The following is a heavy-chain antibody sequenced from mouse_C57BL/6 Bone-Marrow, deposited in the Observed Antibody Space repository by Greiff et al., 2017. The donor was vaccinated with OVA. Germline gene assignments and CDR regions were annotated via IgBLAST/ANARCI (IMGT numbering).Heavy chain of an antibody. CDR2: ISSGGSYT. Sequence: DVKLVESGGDLVKPGGSLKLSCAASGFTFSSYGMSWVRQTPDKRLEWVATISSGGSYTYYPDSVKGRFTISRDNAKNTLYLQMSSLKSEDTAMYYCAPSYYSNRGFAYWGQGTLVTVSA. D-gene: IGHD2-5*01. CDR3: APSYYSNRGFAY. J-gene: IGHJ3*01. V-gene: IGHV5-6*02. CDR1: GFTFSSYG.